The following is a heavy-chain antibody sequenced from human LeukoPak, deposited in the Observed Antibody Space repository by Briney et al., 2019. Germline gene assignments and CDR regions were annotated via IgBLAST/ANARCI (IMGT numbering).Heavy chain of an antibody. D-gene: IGHD6-19*01. CDR2: ISTRATTI. V-gene: IGHV3-48*03. CDR1: GFTFSNYE. J-gene: IGHJ4*02. CDR3: ARGWYSSGWSLDY. Sequence: GGSLRLSCAASGFTFSNYEMNWVRQAPGKGLEWVSYISTRATTIYYTDSVKGRFTIPRGNANNSLYLQMNSLRAEDAAVYYCARGWYSSGWSLDYWGQGTLVTVSS.